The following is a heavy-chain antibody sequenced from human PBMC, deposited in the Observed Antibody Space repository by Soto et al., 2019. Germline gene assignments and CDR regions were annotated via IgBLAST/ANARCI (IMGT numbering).Heavy chain of an antibody. D-gene: IGHD3-10*01. CDR1: GYTFTSYG. Sequence: ASVKVSCKASGYTFTSYGISWVRQATGQGLEWMGWMNPNSGNTGYAQKFQGRVTMTRNTSISTAYMELSSLRSEDTAVYYCARVLRGVIRNYYYYYYMDVWGKGTTVTVSS. CDR2: MNPNSGNT. V-gene: IGHV1-8*02. J-gene: IGHJ6*03. CDR3: ARVLRGVIRNYYYYYYMDV.